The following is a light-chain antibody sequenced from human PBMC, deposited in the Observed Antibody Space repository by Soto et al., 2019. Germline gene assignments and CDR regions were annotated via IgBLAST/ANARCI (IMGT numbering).Light chain of an antibody. Sequence: EIVLTQSPGTLSLSPGERATLPCRASQSVSSSFLAWYQQKPGQATRLLVYVASTRVTGIPDRFSGSGSGTDFTLTISRLEPEDFALYYCQQYSGSPWTFGQGTKVEIK. CDR1: QSVSSSF. J-gene: IGKJ1*01. V-gene: IGKV3-20*01. CDR3: QQYSGSPWT. CDR2: VAS.